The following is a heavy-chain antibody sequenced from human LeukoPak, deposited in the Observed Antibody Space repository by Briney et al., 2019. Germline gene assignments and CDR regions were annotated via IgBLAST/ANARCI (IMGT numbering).Heavy chain of an antibody. D-gene: IGHD5-12*01. V-gene: IGHV1-69*01. CDR3: ARAHGGYSGYDLGVPFY. J-gene: IGHJ4*02. Sequence: ASVKVSCKASGGTFSSYAISWVRQAPGQGLEWMGGIIPILGTANYAQKFQGRVTITADESTSTAYMELSSLRSEDTAVYYCARAHGGYSGYDLGVPFYWDQGTLVTVSS. CDR2: IIPILGTA. CDR1: GGTFSSYA.